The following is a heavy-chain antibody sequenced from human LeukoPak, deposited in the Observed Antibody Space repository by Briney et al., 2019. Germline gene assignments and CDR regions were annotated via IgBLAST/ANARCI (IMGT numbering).Heavy chain of an antibody. D-gene: IGHD6-13*01. CDR2: TRNKANSYTT. CDR3: ARESGVYSSSWYLDY. J-gene: IGHJ4*02. CDR1: GFTFSDHY. Sequence: GGSLRLSCAASGFTFSDHYMDWVRQAPGKGLEWVGRTRNKANSYTTEYAASVKARFTISRDDSKNSLYLQMNSLKPEDTAVYYCARESGVYSSSWYLDYWGQGTLVTVSS. V-gene: IGHV3-72*01.